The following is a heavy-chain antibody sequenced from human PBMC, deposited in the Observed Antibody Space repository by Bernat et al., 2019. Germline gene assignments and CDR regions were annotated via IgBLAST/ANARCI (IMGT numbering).Heavy chain of an antibody. J-gene: IGHJ4*02. CDR1: GYSFTSYW. D-gene: IGHD3-16*02. CDR2: IDPSDSYT. CDR3: ARDYIWWSYRSRFDY. Sequence: EVQLVQSGAEVKKPGESLRISCKGSGYSFTSYWISWVRQMPGKGLEWMGRIDPSDSYTNYSPSFQGHVTISADKSISTAYLQWSSLKASDTAMYYCARDYIWWSYRSRFDYWGQGTLVTVSS. V-gene: IGHV5-10-1*01.